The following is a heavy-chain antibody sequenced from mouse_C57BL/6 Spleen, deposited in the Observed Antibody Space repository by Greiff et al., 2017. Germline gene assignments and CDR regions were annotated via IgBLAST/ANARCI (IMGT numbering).Heavy chain of an antibody. Sequence: EVMLVESGEGLVKPGGSLKLSCAASGFTFSSYAMSWVRQTPEKRLGWVAYISSGGDYIYYADTVKGRFTISRDNARNTLYLQMSSLKSEDTAMYYCTRDSYHDGYSWFAYWGQGTLVTVSA. CDR3: TRDSYHDGYSWFAY. CDR1: GFTFSSYA. V-gene: IGHV5-9-1*02. J-gene: IGHJ3*01. CDR2: ISSGGDYI. D-gene: IGHD2-3*01.